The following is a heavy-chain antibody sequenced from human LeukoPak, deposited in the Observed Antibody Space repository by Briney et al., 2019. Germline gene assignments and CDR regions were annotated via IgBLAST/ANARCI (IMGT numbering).Heavy chain of an antibody. CDR2: IIPIFGTA. CDR3: ARAVTGTGYFDY. V-gene: IGHV1-69*05. Sequence: SVKVSCKASGGTFSSYAISWVRQAPGQGLEWMGRIIPIFGTANYAQKFQGRVTITTDESTSTAYMELSSLRFEDTAVYYCARAVTGTGYFDYWGQGTLVTVSS. D-gene: IGHD1-20*01. J-gene: IGHJ4*02. CDR1: GGTFSSYA.